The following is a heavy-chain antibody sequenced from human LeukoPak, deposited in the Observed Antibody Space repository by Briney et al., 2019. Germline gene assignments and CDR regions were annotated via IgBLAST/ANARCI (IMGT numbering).Heavy chain of an antibody. Sequence: GGSLRLSCAASGFTFSSYWMSWVRQAPGKGLEWVSGFSDSGAGKYYADSVKGRFTISRDNSRNTLYLQMNSLRAEDTAVYSCAKDLNKILRYFDWLSPLDYWGQGTLVTVSS. J-gene: IGHJ4*02. D-gene: IGHD3-9*01. CDR3: AKDLNKILRYFDWLSPLDY. V-gene: IGHV3-23*01. CDR2: FSDSGAGK. CDR1: GFTFSSYW.